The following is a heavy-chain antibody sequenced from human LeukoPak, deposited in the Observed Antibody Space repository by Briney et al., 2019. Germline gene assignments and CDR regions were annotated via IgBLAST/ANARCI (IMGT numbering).Heavy chain of an antibody. J-gene: IGHJ5*02. CDR2: INHSGST. V-gene: IGHV4-34*01. D-gene: IGHD3-10*01. CDR3: ARARHYYGSGSYSGFDP. Sequence: SETLSLTCAVYGGSFSGYYWSWIRQPPGKGLEWLGEINHSGSTNYNPSLKSRVPISVDTYKNQFSVKLSSVTAADTAAYYCARARHYYGSGSYSGFDPWGQGTLVTVSS. CDR1: GGSFSGYY.